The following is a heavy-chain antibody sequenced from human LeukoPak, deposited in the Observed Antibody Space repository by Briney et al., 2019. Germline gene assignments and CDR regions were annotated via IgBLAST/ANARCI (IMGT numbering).Heavy chain of an antibody. CDR2: ISGSDGST. J-gene: IGHJ3*02. Sequence: GGSLRLSCAASGFTFSSYVMSWVRQAPGKGLGWVSGISGSDGSTYYADSVKGRFTISRDNSKNTLYLQMNSLRAEDTAVYYCAKGQMYYYGSGSNHDAYDIWGQGTMVTVSS. D-gene: IGHD3-10*01. V-gene: IGHV3-23*01. CDR1: GFTFSSYV. CDR3: AKGQMYYYGSGSNHDAYDI.